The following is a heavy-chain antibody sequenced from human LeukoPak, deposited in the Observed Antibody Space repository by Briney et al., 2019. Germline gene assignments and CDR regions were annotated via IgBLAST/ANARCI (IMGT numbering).Heavy chain of an antibody. V-gene: IGHV1-18*04. CDR3: AREYCSGGSCYWGDFDY. Sequence: ASVKVSCKASGYTFTSYGISWVRQARGQGLEWMGWISAYNGNTNYAQKLQGRVTMTTDTSTSTAYMELRSLRSDDTAVYYCAREYCSGGSCYWGDFDYWGQGTLVTVSS. CDR2: ISAYNGNT. J-gene: IGHJ4*02. D-gene: IGHD2-15*01. CDR1: GYTFTSYG.